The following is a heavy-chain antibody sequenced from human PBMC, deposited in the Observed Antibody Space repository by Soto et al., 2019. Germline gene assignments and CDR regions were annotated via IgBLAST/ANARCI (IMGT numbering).Heavy chain of an antibody. CDR3: ATHCSSTSCYYTFDP. V-gene: IGHV4-34*01. D-gene: IGHD2-2*01. Sequence: QVQLQQWGAGLLKPSETLSLTCAVYGGSFSSYYWSWIRQPPGKGLEWIGQINHYGSTAYNPSLKSRVTISVDTSKNHFSLRLSSVTAADTAMYYCATHCSSTSCYYTFDPWGQGTLVTVSS. J-gene: IGHJ5*02. CDR2: INHYGST. CDR1: GGSFSSYY.